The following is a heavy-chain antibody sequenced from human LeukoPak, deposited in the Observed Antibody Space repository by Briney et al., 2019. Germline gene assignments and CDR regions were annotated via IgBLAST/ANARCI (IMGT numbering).Heavy chain of an antibody. CDR1: GGSVSSGSYY. CDR3: ARGVIQLGPFDY. Sequence: NPSETLSLTCTVSGGSVSSGSYYWSWIRQPPGKGLEWIGYIYYSGSTNYNPSLKSRVTISVDTSKNQFSLKLSSVTAADTAVYYCARGVIQLGPFDYWAQGTLVTVSS. V-gene: IGHV4-61*01. CDR2: IYYSGST. D-gene: IGHD5-18*01. J-gene: IGHJ4*02.